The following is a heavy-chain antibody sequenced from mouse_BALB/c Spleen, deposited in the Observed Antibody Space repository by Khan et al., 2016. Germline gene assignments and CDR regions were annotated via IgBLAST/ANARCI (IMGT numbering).Heavy chain of an antibody. D-gene: IGHD2-10*01. CDR1: GISITTGNYR. J-gene: IGHJ2*01. V-gene: IGHV3-5*02. CDR2: IYYSGTI. Sequence: EVQLQESGPGLVKPSQTVSLTCTVTGISITTGNYRWSWIRQFPGNKLEWIGYIYYSGTITYNPSLTSRTTITRDTSKNQFFLEMNSLTAEDTATYYFARAYYGNYYFDYWGQGTTLTVSS. CDR3: ARAYYGNYYFDY.